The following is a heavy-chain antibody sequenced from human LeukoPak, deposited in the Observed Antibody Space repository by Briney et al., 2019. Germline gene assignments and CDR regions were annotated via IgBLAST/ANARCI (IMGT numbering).Heavy chain of an antibody. Sequence: GGSLRLSCAASGFTFSSYWMSWVRQAPGKGLEWVANIKQDGSEKYYVDSVKGRFTISRDNAKNSRYLQMNSLRAEDTAVYYCARDIGDPPFAYYYGMDVWGQGTTVTVSS. J-gene: IGHJ6*02. CDR3: ARDIGDPPFAYYYGMDV. CDR2: IKQDGSEK. V-gene: IGHV3-7*05. CDR1: GFTFSSYW. D-gene: IGHD3-16*01.